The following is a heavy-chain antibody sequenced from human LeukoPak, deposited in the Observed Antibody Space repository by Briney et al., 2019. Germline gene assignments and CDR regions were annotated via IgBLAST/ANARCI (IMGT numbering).Heavy chain of an antibody. CDR1: GFTFSTYG. D-gene: IGHD1-1*01. J-gene: IGHJ4*02. Sequence: GGSLRLPCAASGFTFSTYGMHWVRQAPGKGLEWVAFIRYDGSNENYTDSVKGRFTISRDNSKNTVYLQMNSLRTEDTAIYYCTKVMEQQLVSTDYWGQGTLVTVSS. CDR3: TKVMEQQLVSTDY. V-gene: IGHV3-30*02. CDR2: IRYDGSNE.